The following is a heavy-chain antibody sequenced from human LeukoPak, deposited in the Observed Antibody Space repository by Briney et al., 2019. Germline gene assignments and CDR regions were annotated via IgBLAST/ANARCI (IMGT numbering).Heavy chain of an antibody. J-gene: IGHJ4*02. Sequence: PGGSLRLSCAASGFTFSDYYMSWIRQAPGKGLEWVSYISSSGSTIYYADSVKGRFTISRDNAKNSLYLQMNSLRAEDTAVYYCARGPSEWELPRYFDYWGQGTLVTVSS. CDR3: ARGPSEWELPRYFDY. V-gene: IGHV3-11*01. CDR1: GFTFSDYY. CDR2: ISSSGSTI. D-gene: IGHD1-26*01.